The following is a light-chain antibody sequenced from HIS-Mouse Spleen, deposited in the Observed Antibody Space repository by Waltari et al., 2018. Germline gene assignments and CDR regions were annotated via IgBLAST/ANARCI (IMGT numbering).Light chain of an antibody. Sequence: QSALTQPASVSGSPGQSLTISCTGTSSDVGSYNLFSWYQQHPGKAPKLMIYSGSKRPSGVSNRFSGSKSGNTASLTISGLQAEDEADYYCCSYAGSSTLVFGGGTKLTVL. J-gene: IGLJ2*01. V-gene: IGLV2-23*01. CDR3: CSYAGSSTLV. CDR1: SSDVGSYNL. CDR2: SGS.